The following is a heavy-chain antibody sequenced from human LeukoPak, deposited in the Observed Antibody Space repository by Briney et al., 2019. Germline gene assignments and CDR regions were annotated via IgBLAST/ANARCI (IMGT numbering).Heavy chain of an antibody. V-gene: IGHV4-39*01. D-gene: IGHD5-12*01. J-gene: IGHJ3*02. CDR2: IYYSGST. Sequence: SETLSLTCTVSGGSISCSSYYWGWIRQPPGKGLEWIGSIYYSGSTYYNPSLKSRVTISVDTSKNQFSLKLSSVTAADTAVYYCARRGDIVAYGGFDIWGQGTMVTVSS. CDR1: GGSISCSSYY. CDR3: ARRGDIVAYGGFDI.